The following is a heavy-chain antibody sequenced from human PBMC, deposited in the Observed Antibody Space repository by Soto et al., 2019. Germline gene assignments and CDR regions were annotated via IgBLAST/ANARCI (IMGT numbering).Heavy chain of an antibody. V-gene: IGHV3-48*01. CDR1: GFTFSNYG. CDR2: ISSSSDTI. J-gene: IGHJ4*02. CDR3: ARKYTSSRSRPYYFDY. D-gene: IGHD6-13*01. Sequence: GGSLSLSCAASGFTFSNYGMNWVRQAPGKGLEWISYISSSSDTIYHADSVKGRFTVSRDKAKNSLYLQMDSLRAEDTAVYYCARKYTSSRSRPYYFDYWGLGTLVTVSS.